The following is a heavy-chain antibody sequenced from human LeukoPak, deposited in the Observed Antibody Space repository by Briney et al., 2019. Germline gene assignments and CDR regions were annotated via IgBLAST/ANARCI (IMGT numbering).Heavy chain of an antibody. D-gene: IGHD2-2*01. V-gene: IGHV3-30*02. J-gene: IGHJ4*02. CDR2: LRNDGTYK. Sequence: PGGSLRLSCAASGFTFTTYGMHWLRQAPGKGLEWVAFLRNDGTYKYYADSVKGRFTISRDNSKNTLYLQMSSLRAEDTAVYYCVKTSCSTTSCPGDYWGQGTLVTVSS. CDR1: GFTFTTYG. CDR3: VKTSCSTTSCPGDY.